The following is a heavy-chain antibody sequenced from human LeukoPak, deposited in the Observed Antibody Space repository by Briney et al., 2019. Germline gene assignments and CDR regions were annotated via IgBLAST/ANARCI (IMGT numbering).Heavy chain of an antibody. CDR3: ARSSYYYDSSGYEYYFDY. CDR2: ISGSGGST. D-gene: IGHD3-22*01. CDR1: GFTFSSYG. J-gene: IGHJ4*02. Sequence: SGGSLRLSCAASGFTFSSYGMSWVRQAPGKGLEWVSAISGSGGSTYYADSVKGRFTISRDNSKNTLYLQMNSLRAEDTALYYCARSSYYYDSSGYEYYFDYWGQGTLVTVSS. V-gene: IGHV3-23*01.